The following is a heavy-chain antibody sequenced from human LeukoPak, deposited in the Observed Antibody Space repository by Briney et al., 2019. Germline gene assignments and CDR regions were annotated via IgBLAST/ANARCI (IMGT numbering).Heavy chain of an antibody. D-gene: IGHD3-10*01. Sequence: GGSLRLSCAASGFTFSSYSMNWVRQAPGKGLEWVSYISSSSSTIYYADSVKGRFTISRDNAKNSLYLQMNSLRAEDTALYYCARSAGSGSYYGTVDYWGQGTLVTVSS. V-gene: IGHV3-48*04. CDR1: GFTFSSYS. CDR2: ISSSSSTI. CDR3: ARSAGSGSYYGTVDY. J-gene: IGHJ4*02.